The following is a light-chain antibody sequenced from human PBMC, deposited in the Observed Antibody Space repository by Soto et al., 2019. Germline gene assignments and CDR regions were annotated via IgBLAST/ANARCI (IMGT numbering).Light chain of an antibody. CDR2: DAS. CDR1: QSVSSY. Sequence: EIVLTQSPATLSLSPGERATLSCRASQSVSSYLAWYQQKPGPAPRLLIFDASNRATGIPDRFSGSGSGTDFTLTISILEPADFAVYYCQQRSNWPLTFGRGTKVDIK. CDR3: QQRSNWPLT. J-gene: IGKJ3*01. V-gene: IGKV3-11*01.